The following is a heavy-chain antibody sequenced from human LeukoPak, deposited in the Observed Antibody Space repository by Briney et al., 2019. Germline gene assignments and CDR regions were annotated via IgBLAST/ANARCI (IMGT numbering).Heavy chain of an antibody. CDR3: TMVRGVITGHMDV. D-gene: IGHD3-10*01. V-gene: IGHV3-15*01. Sequence: GGSLRLSRAASGFAFTNAWMSWVRQAPGKGLEWVGRIKTKTDGGTTDYAAPVKGRFTISRDDSKNTLYLQMNSLKTEDTAVYYRTMVRGVITGHMDVWGKGTTVTV. CDR2: IKTKTDGGTT. J-gene: IGHJ6*04. CDR1: GFAFTNAW.